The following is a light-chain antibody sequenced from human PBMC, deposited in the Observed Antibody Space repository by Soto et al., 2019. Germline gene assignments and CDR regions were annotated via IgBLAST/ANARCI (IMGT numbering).Light chain of an antibody. J-gene: IGKJ1*01. CDR3: QQTNSFPRT. V-gene: IGKV1-12*01. CDR2: AAS. CDR1: QDIATW. Sequence: DIQMTQSPSSVSASVGDRVTITCRASQDIATWLAWYQQKAGKAPKLLICAASSLQSGVPSRFSGSGSGTDFTLTISSLQPEDSASYYCQQTNSFPRTFGQGTKVEI.